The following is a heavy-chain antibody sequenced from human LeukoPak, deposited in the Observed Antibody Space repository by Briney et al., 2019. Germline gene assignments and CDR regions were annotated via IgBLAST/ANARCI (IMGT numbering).Heavy chain of an antibody. D-gene: IGHD1-26*01. J-gene: IGHJ3*02. CDR1: GYTFTNYD. CDR2: MNPNSGNT. Sequence: GASVKVSCKASGYTFTNYDINWVRQATGQGLEWMGWMNPNSGNTGYAQKFQGRVTITRNTSISTAYMELSSLRSEDTAVYYCASSTQWELPAFDIWGQGTMVTVSS. V-gene: IGHV1-8*03. CDR3: ASSTQWELPAFDI.